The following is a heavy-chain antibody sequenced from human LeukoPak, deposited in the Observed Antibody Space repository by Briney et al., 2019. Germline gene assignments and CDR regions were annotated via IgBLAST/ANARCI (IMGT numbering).Heavy chain of an antibody. D-gene: IGHD7-27*01. CDR1: GGSISSGSYH. V-gene: IGHV4-61*02. CDR2: IYTSGST. CDR3: AREVTGDSEARFDY. J-gene: IGHJ4*02. Sequence: PSETLSLTCTVSGGSISSGSYHWSWIRQPAGKGLEWIGRIYTSGSTNYNPSLKSRVTISVDTSKNQFSLKLSSVTAADTAVYYCAREVTGDSEARFDYWGQGTLVTVSS.